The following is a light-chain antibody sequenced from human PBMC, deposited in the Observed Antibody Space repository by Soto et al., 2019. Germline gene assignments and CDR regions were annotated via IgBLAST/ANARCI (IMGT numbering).Light chain of an antibody. J-gene: IGKJ2*01. CDR1: QSVSSSQ. CDR3: QQYATSPHT. Sequence: EIVLTQSPGTQSLSPGESATLSCRASQSVSSSQVAGYQLKPGQAPRLLIYGASSRATGIPDRFSGVGSETDFTLTISRLEPEDFAVYYCQQYATSPHTFGQGTKLEIK. V-gene: IGKV3-20*01. CDR2: GAS.